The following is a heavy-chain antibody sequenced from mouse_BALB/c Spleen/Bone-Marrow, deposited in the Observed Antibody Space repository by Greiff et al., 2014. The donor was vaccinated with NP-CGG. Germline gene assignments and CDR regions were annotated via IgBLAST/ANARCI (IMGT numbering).Heavy chain of an antibody. CDR1: GFTFNTYA. Sequence: EVQLVESGGGLVQPKGSLKLSCAASGFTFNTYAMNWVRQAPGKGLEWVARIRSKSNNYATYYAESVKDRFTISRDDSQSMLYLQMNNLKTEDTAMYYCVRQNYDYAWFAYWGQGTLVTVSA. CDR2: IRSKSNNYAT. J-gene: IGHJ3*01. V-gene: IGHV10-1*02. CDR3: VRQNYDYAWFAY. D-gene: IGHD2-4*01.